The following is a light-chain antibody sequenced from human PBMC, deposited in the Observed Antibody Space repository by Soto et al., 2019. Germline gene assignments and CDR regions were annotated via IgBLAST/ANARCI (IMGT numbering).Light chain of an antibody. J-gene: IGKJ4*01. CDR1: HDMSDY. CDR3: QQYDNVPLT. CDR2: DAS. V-gene: IGKV1-33*01. Sequence: DVHMSLSPSSLSAAVGTRFTITCQASHDMSDYLNWYQHTPGEAPKLLIYDASKLEAGVPSRVSGRGYGTDFTFSISSLQPEDIDTYYCQQYDNVPLTFGDGTKVDIK.